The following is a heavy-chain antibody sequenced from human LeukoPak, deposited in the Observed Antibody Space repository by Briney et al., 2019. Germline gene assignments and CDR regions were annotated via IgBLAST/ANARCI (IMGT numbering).Heavy chain of an antibody. J-gene: IGHJ5*02. CDR2: INPNSGGT. Sequence: ASVKVSCKASGYTFTGYYMHWVRQAPGQGLEWMGWINPNSGGTNYAQKFQGRVTMTTDTSTSTAYMELRSLRSDDTAVYYCAAGYYYDSSGYCGAWGQGTLVTVSS. CDR1: GYTFTGYY. D-gene: IGHD3-22*01. V-gene: IGHV1-2*02. CDR3: AAGYYYDSSGYCGA.